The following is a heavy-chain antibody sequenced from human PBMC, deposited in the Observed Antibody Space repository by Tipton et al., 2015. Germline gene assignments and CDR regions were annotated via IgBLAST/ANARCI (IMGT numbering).Heavy chain of an antibody. V-gene: IGHV1-18*01. J-gene: IGHJ4*02. CDR2: VNPLTGNT. D-gene: IGHD6-13*01. Sequence: QVQLVQSGAEVKRSGASVTVSCKASNYTFSAFGINWVRQAPGQGLEWMGWVNPLTGNTNLPRKHWGRVFLTTDTSANTVYMELRSLTPDDTAVYYCARDRDDVDWYAIDYWGQGTLVTVSS. CDR3: ARDRDDVDWYAIDY. CDR1: NYTFSAFG.